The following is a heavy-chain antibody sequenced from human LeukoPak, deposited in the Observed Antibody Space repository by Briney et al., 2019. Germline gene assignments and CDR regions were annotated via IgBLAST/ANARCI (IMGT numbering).Heavy chain of an antibody. CDR1: GYTFTGDY. CDR2: ITPNSGDT. Sequence: ASQKSSCKASGYTFTGDYIHCVRHAPGQGLEWVSWITPNSGDTHDAQNFQGRVTMTRATSISTASMDLSRLRSDDTAVYYCQRVSARGGISSFDYWGQGSLVTVSS. V-gene: IGHV1-2*02. J-gene: IGHJ4*02. D-gene: IGHD2-15*01. CDR3: QRVSARGGISSFDY.